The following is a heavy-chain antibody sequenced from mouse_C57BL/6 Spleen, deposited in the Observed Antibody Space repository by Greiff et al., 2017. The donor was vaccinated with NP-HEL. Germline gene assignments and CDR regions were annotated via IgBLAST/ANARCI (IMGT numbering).Heavy chain of an antibody. CDR2: INPGSGGT. J-gene: IGHJ4*01. Sequence: VQLQESGAELVRPGTSVKVSCKASGYAFTNYLIEWVKQRPGQGLEWIGVINPGSGGTNYNEKFKGKATLTADKSSSTAYMQLSSLTSEDSAVYFCARSNYSNLYYAMDYWGQGTSVTVSS. CDR1: GYAFTNYL. V-gene: IGHV1-54*01. D-gene: IGHD2-5*01. CDR3: ARSNYSNLYYAMDY.